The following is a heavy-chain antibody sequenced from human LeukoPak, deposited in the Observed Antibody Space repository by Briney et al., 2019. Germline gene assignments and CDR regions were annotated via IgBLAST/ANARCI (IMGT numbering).Heavy chain of an antibody. CDR2: SKSKTDGGTT. D-gene: IGHD3-10*01. J-gene: IGHJ4*02. CDR1: GFTFSNAW. Sequence: NPGGSLRLSCAASGFTFSNAWVTWVRQAPGKGLEWVGRSKSKTDGGTTDYGAPVKGRFSISRDDSKNTLYLQMNSLKTEDTAVYYCTTQRSRITMVRGVIRSDHWGQGTLVTVSS. CDR3: TTQRSRITMVRGVIRSDH. V-gene: IGHV3-15*01.